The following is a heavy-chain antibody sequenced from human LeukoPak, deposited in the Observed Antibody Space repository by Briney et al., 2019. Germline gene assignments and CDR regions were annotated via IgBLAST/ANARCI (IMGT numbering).Heavy chain of an antibody. D-gene: IGHD2-21*02. CDR1: GFTFSSYS. CDR3: ARDAVTGFYYFDY. Sequence: TGGSLRLSCAASGFTFSSYSMNWVRQAPGKGLEWVSSISSSSSYIYYADSVKGRFTISRDNAENSLYLQMNSLRAEDTAVYYCARDAVTGFYYFDYWGQGTLVTVSS. J-gene: IGHJ4*02. V-gene: IGHV3-21*01. CDR2: ISSSSSYI.